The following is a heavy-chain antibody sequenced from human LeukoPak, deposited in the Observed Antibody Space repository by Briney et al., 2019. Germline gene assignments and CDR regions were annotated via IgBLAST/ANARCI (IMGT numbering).Heavy chain of an antibody. Sequence: GGSLRLSCAASGFTFSDYYMSWIRQAPWKGLEWVSYISSSGSTIYYADSVKGRFTISRDNAKNSLYLQMNSLRAEDTAVYYCARDITMVRGVKGYYYYYMDVWGKGTTVTVSS. V-gene: IGHV3-11*04. J-gene: IGHJ6*03. CDR1: GFTFSDYY. D-gene: IGHD3-10*01. CDR2: ISSSGSTI. CDR3: ARDITMVRGVKGYYYYYMDV.